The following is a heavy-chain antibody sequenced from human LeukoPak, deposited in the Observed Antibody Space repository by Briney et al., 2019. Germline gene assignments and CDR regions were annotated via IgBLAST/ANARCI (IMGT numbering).Heavy chain of an antibody. Sequence: ASVKVSCKASGYTFTGYYMHWVRQAPGQGLEWMGWINPNSGGTNYAQKFQGRVTMTRDTSISTAYMELSRLRSDDTAVYYCASSGSGIAVAATKSDYFDYRGQGTLVTVSS. CDR2: INPNSGGT. J-gene: IGHJ4*02. CDR3: ASSGSGIAVAATKSDYFDY. D-gene: IGHD6-19*01. CDR1: GYTFTGYY. V-gene: IGHV1-2*02.